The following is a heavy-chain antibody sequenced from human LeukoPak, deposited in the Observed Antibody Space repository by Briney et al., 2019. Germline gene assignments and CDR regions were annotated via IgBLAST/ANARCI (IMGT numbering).Heavy chain of an antibody. J-gene: IGHJ5*02. D-gene: IGHD3-10*01. V-gene: IGHV4-59*01. CDR1: GGSISSFY. Sequence: SETLSLTCTVSGGSISSFYWSWIRQPPGQGLGWNGYTYYSGSTNYNPSLKSRVTISVATSKNQFSLKLSAVTAADPAVYYCGREGPVWFGGRRSNWFDPWGQGTLVTVSS. CDR2: TYYSGST. CDR3: GREGPVWFGGRRSNWFDP.